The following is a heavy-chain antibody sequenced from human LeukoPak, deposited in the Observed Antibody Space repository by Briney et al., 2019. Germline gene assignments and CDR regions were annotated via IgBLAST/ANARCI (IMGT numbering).Heavy chain of an antibody. D-gene: IGHD3-9*01. V-gene: IGHV3-21*01. Sequence: PGGSLRLSCAASGFTFSSCSMNWVRKAPGKGLEWVSFISTSSSYIYYADSVKGRFTISRDNAKNSLYLQMNSLRAEDTAVYYCARDHDWDYMDVWGKGTTVTVSS. CDR3: ARDHDWDYMDV. CDR2: ISTSSSYI. J-gene: IGHJ6*03. CDR1: GFTFSSCS.